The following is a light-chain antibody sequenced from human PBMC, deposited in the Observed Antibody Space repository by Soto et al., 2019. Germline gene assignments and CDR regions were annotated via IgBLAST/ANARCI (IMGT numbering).Light chain of an antibody. CDR2: KVS. Sequence: DIQMTQSPSSLSASVGDRVTITCRASQTIRFWLAWYQQKPGEAPKRLIYKVSSLENGVPSRFSGXGYGTQFTFTIGSLQPDDFATHYCQQYNSYSQTFGQGTKVDI. CDR3: QQYNSYSQT. V-gene: IGKV1-5*03. J-gene: IGKJ1*01. CDR1: QTIRFW.